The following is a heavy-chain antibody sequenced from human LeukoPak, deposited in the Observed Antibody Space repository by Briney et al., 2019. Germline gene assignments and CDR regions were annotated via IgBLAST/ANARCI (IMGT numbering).Heavy chain of an antibody. J-gene: IGHJ3*02. V-gene: IGHV3-7*01. CDR3: VRYYDPPVGDAFDI. CDR1: GFRFGSDW. CDR2: INPDGSEK. Sequence: GGSLRLSCAASGFRFGSDWMSWVRQAPGKGLEWVANINPDGSEKYYVDSVKGRFTISRDNDKNPLYLRLNSLRADDTAVYYCVRYYDPPVGDAFDIWGQGTLVTVSS. D-gene: IGHD3-16*01.